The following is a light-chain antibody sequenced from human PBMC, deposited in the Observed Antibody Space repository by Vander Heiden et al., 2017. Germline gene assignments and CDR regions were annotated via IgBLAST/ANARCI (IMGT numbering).Light chain of an antibody. CDR2: AAS. Sequence: DIQMTHSPSSLSASVGDRVTITRRASQSISSYLNWYQQKPGKAPKLLIYAASSLKSGVPSRFSGSGSGTDFTLTISSLQPEDFATYYCQQSYSTPNTFGQGTKLEIK. CDR1: QSISSY. V-gene: IGKV1-39*01. J-gene: IGKJ2*01. CDR3: QQSYSTPNT.